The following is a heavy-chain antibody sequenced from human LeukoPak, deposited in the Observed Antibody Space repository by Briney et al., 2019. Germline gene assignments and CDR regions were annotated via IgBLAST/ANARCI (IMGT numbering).Heavy chain of an antibody. J-gene: IGHJ6*03. CDR1: GYTFTDNY. CDR2: IKPDSGGT. Sequence: ASVKVSCKXSGYTFTDNYLHWVRQAPGQGLEWVGRIKPDSGGTNCAQKFQGRVTLTMDMSITTAYMELSTLTSDDTAIYFCARDFRSSSGHYYYMDVWANGTAVSVSS. D-gene: IGHD6-6*01. CDR3: ARDFRSSSGHYYYMDV. V-gene: IGHV1-2*06.